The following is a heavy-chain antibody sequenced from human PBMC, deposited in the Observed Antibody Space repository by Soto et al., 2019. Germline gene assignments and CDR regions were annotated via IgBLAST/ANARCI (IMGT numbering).Heavy chain of an antibody. Sequence: EVQLLESGGGLVQLGGSLRLSCAASGFTFSSYAMTWVRQAPGKGLEWVSAISGSGNTSYYADSVKGRFTISRDSYKKMLYLQMNSLRPEDTAVYYCAIDRGRTWSEDYWGQGTLVTVSS. V-gene: IGHV3-23*01. CDR2: ISGSGNTS. CDR1: GFTFSSYA. D-gene: IGHD3-10*01. CDR3: AIDRGRTWSEDY. J-gene: IGHJ4*02.